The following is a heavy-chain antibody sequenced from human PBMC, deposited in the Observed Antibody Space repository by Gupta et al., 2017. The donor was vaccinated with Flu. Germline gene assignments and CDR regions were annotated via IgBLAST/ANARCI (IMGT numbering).Heavy chain of an antibody. J-gene: IGHJ6*01. CDR1: GFTFSSYG. V-gene: IGHV3-48*02. D-gene: IGHD2-2*02. CDR2: ISSSRSTK. CDR3: ASLRDIVVVPAAIPPYYDYFMEV. Sequence: EVQLVESGGGLVQPGVSLRLSCAASGFTFSSYGMNWVCQAPGKGLGWVSYISSSRSTKYYEDSVKGRFTISRDTAKNSLYLQMNSLRDEDTAVYYCASLRDIVVVPAAIPPYYDYFMEVWGQGTTVTVSS.